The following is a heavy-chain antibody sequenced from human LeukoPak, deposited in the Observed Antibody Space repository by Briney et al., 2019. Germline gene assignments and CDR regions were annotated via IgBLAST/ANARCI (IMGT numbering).Heavy chain of an antibody. D-gene: IGHD3-3*01. Sequence: PSQTLSLTCSTSGGSVSSSTYYWAWIRQPPGKGLEWIGTIYYSGSSYYNPSLKSRLTISIDTSKNHFSLKLTSVTAADTAVYYCARELENTIFGVISRWFDPWGQGALVTVSP. V-gene: IGHV4-39*07. CDR2: IYYSGSS. J-gene: IGHJ5*02. CDR3: ARELENTIFGVISRWFDP. CDR1: GGSVSSSTYY.